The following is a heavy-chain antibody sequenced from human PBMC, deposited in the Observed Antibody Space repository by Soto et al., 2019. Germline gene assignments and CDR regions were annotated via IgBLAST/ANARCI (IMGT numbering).Heavy chain of an antibody. CDR2: IGRDGTGA. V-gene: IGHV3-74*01. J-gene: IGHJ4*02. D-gene: IGHD6-19*01. CDR1: GFTFSNYW. Sequence: GGSLRLSCAASGFTFSNYWMHWVRQAPGKGLVWVSRIGRDGTGAGYADSVKGRFTISRDNAQNMLYLEMTSLGVDDTAVYYCASDTSGWIPDAHWGQGTLVTVSS. CDR3: ASDTSGWIPDAH.